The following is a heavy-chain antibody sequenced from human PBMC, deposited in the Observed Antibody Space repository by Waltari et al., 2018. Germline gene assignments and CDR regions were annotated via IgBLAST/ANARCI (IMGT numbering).Heavy chain of an antibody. V-gene: IGHV4-34*01. CDR2: INHSGST. D-gene: IGHD5-18*01. CDR1: GGSFSGYY. CDR3: ARGRGYSLPAGFDP. Sequence: QVQLQQWGAGLLKPSETLSLTCAVYGGSFSGYYWSWIRQPPGKGLEWIGEINHSGSTNYTPSLKSRVTISVDTSKNQFSLKLSSVTAADTAVYYCARGRGYSLPAGFDPWGQGTLVTVSS. J-gene: IGHJ5*02.